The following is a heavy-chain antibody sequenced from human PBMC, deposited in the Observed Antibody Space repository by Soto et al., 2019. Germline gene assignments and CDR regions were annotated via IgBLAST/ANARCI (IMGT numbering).Heavy chain of an antibody. D-gene: IGHD6-13*01. CDR3: SRGTSSAFDS. V-gene: IGHV4-31*03. CDR2: ISYSGTS. Sequence: QVQLQESGPGLVKASQTLSLTCTVSGGSVSSGGYYWSWIRQHPGKGLEWLGFISYSGTSYYSPSLNSRVTISVDTSKNQFSLNLSSVTAADTAVYFCSRGTSSAFDSWGQVTLVTVSS. CDR1: GGSVSSGGYY. J-gene: IGHJ4*02.